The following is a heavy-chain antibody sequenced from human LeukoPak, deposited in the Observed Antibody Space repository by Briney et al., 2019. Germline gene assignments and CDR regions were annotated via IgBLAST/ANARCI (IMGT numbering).Heavy chain of an antibody. CDR1: GGSISSHY. Sequence: SETLSLTCTVSGGSISSHYWSWIRQPPGKGLEWIGYVFYSGSTNYNPSLKSRVTISVDTSKNQFSMKLSSVTAADTAVYYCARDERYCSGGDCYWGGWFDLWGQGTLVTVSS. CDR2: VFYSGST. V-gene: IGHV4-59*11. CDR3: ARDERYCSGGDCYWGGWFDL. D-gene: IGHD2-15*01. J-gene: IGHJ5*02.